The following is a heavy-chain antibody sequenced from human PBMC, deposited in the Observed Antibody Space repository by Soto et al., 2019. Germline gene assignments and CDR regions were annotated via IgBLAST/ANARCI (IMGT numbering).Heavy chain of an antibody. CDR3: ARGPVTTGLGYYYYYYMDV. CDR1: RGSVSSYA. J-gene: IGHJ6*03. V-gene: IGHV1-69*05. CDR2: IIPIFGTA. D-gene: IGHD4-17*01. Sequence: GAAVKVSSKASRGSVSSYAISSVQQAPGKGLEGMGGIIPIFGTANYAQKFQGRGTMTRNTSISTAYMELSSLRSEDTAVYYCARGPVTTGLGYYYYYYMDVWGKGTTVTVSS.